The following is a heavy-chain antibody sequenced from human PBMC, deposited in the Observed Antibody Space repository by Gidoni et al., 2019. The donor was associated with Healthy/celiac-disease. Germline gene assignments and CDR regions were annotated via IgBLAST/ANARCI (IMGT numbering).Heavy chain of an antibody. CDR1: GYTFTGYY. D-gene: IGHD4-17*01. CDR3: ARVRTVTILFDY. CDR2: INPNSGGT. J-gene: IGHJ4*02. Sequence: QVQLVQSGPEGKKPGAPVKVSCKASGYTFTGYYMHWVRQAPGQGLEWMGWINPNSGGTNYAQKFQGRVTMTRDTSISTAYMELSRLRSDDTAVYYCARVRTVTILFDYWGQGTLVTVSS. V-gene: IGHV1-2*02.